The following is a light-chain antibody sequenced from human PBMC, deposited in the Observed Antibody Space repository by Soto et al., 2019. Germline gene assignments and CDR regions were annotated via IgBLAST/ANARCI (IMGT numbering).Light chain of an antibody. CDR3: NSYADSSNV. J-gene: IGLJ1*01. CDR2: EVN. Sequence: QSALTQPPSASGSPGQSVAISCTGTSSDVGGYNYVSWYQQHPGKAPKLMIYEVNKRPSGVPDRFSGSKSGNTASLTVSGLQAEYEADYYCNSYADSSNVFGTGTKVTVL. V-gene: IGLV2-8*01. CDR1: SSDVGGYNY.